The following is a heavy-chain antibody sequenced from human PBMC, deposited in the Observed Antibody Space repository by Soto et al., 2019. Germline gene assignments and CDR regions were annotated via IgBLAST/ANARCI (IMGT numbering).Heavy chain of an antibody. CDR1: EYTFTSYA. CDR2: INGYNGNT. CDR3: AGVYYGSGGSMDV. D-gene: IGHD3-10*01. J-gene: IGHJ6*02. Sequence: QVQLVQSGAEVKKPGAAVKVSCKASEYTFTSYAITWVWQAPGQGPEWMGWINGYNGNTNYGQKVQGRVTMTTDKATSAAYMELRSLSSDATAIYYCAGVYYGSGGSMDVWGQGTTVTVSS. V-gene: IGHV1-18*01.